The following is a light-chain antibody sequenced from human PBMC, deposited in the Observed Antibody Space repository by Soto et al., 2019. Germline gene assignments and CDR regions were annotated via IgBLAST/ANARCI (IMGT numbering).Light chain of an antibody. V-gene: IGLV2-14*03. CDR3: SSYTTTSTVV. CDR2: DVT. CDR1: SSDVGGYNY. J-gene: IGLJ2*01. Sequence: QSALTQPASVSGSPGQSITISCTGTSSDVGGYNYVSWYQHHPGKAPKLMIYDVTNRPSGVSNRFSGSKSGNTASLTISGVQSEDEASYYCSSYTTTSTVVFGGGTKVNVL.